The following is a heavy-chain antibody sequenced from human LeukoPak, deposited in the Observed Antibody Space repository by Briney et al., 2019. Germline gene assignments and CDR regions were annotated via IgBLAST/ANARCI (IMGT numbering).Heavy chain of an antibody. CDR2: IIPIFGIA. J-gene: IGHJ3*02. Sequence: ASVKVSCKASGGTFSSYAISWVRQAPGQGLEWMGRIIPIFGIANYAQKFQGRVTITADKSTGTAYMELSSLRSEDTAVYYCASPKGYYYDKANAFDIWGQGTMVTVSS. CDR3: ASPKGYYYDKANAFDI. V-gene: IGHV1-69*04. D-gene: IGHD3-22*01. CDR1: GGTFSSYA.